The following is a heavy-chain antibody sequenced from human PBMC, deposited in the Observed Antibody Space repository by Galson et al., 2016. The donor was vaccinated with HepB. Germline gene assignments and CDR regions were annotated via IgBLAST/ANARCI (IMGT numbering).Heavy chain of an antibody. V-gene: IGHV3-53*01. CDR1: GFNVSDTY. D-gene: IGHD3-22*01. Sequence: SLRLSCAASGFNVSDTYMTWLRQPPGKGLEWVSVIHRDGHTYLAASVKGRFTVSRDNSKNTLFLQMDSLRAEDTAVYFCAKDGETSVFYSGWDSWGQGTLVTVSS. J-gene: IGHJ4*02. CDR2: IHRDGHT. CDR3: AKDGETSVFYSGWDS.